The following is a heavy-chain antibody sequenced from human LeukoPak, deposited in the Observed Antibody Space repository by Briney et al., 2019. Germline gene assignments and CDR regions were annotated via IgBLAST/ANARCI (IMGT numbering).Heavy chain of an antibody. CDR2: IWYDGSNK. V-gene: IGHV3-33*01. Sequence: GRPLRLSCAASGFTFSSYGMHWLRQAPGKGLEWVAVIWYDGSNKYYPDSVKGRFTISRDNSKNTLYLQMNSLRAEDKAVYYCARDQSAGSWFDPWGQGTLVTVSS. CDR3: ARDQSAGSWFDP. CDR1: GFTFSSYG. J-gene: IGHJ5*02.